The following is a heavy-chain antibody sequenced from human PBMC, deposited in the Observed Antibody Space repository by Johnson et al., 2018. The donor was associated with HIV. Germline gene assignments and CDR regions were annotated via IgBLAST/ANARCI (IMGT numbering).Heavy chain of an antibody. D-gene: IGHD5-12*01. Sequence: QVQLVESGGGVVQPGRSLRLSCAASGFTFSSYAMHWVRQAPGKGLEWVAVISYDGSNKYYADSVKGRFTVSRDNSQNLLYLQLSSLRAEDTAVYYCARDAPNFFTSGVRDDAFDIWGPGTMVTVSP. CDR3: ARDAPNFFTSGVRDDAFDI. CDR2: ISYDGSNK. V-gene: IGHV3-30*14. J-gene: IGHJ3*02. CDR1: GFTFSSYA.